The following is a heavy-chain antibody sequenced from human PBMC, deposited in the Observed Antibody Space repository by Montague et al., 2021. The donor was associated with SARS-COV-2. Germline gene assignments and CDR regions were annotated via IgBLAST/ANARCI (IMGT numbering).Heavy chain of an antibody. Sequence: SLRLSCAASEFTFSKYGMSWVRQASGKGLEWVSAISGSGGTIHDADSVKGRFTISRDNSKNTLYLQMNSLRAEDTAVYYCAKMMADWDVVWDYRGQGTLVTVSS. J-gene: IGHJ4*02. CDR1: EFTFSKYG. CDR2: ISGSGGTI. V-gene: IGHV3-23*01. CDR3: AKMMADWDVVWDY. D-gene: IGHD2-15*01.